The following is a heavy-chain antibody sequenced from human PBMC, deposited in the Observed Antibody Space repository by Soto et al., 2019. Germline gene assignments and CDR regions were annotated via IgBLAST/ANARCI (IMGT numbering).Heavy chain of an antibody. D-gene: IGHD3-3*02. CDR2: TYDRGST. CDR1: GGSISSYY. Sequence: QVQLQESGPGLVKPSETLSLTCTVSGGSISSYYWNWIRQPPGKGLEWIGYTYDRGSTNYNHSLKSRVTISVDTSKNQFSLKLSSVTAADTAVYYCARGHSAGLADRAWFDPWGQGTLVTVSS. J-gene: IGHJ5*02. V-gene: IGHV4-59*01. CDR3: ARGHSAGLADRAWFDP.